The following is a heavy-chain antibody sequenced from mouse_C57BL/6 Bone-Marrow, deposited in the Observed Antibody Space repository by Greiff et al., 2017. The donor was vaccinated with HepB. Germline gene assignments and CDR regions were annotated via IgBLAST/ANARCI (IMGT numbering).Heavy chain of an antibody. V-gene: IGHV1-7*01. D-gene: IGHD2-1*01. CDR3: ARSGGNYVNYYAMDY. Sequence: QVQLQQSGAELAKPGASVKLSCKASGYTFTSYWMHWVKQRPGQGLEWIGYINPSSGYTKYNQKFKDKATLTAYKSSSTAYMQLSSLTYEDSAVYYCARSGGNYVNYYAMDYWGQGTSVTVSS. CDR1: GYTFTSYW. CDR2: INPSSGYT. J-gene: IGHJ4*01.